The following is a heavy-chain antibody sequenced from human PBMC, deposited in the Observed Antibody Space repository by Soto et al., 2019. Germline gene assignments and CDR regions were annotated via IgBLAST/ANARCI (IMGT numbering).Heavy chain of an antibody. V-gene: IGHV2-5*02. CDR1: GFSLTSSGVG. D-gene: IGHD2-15*01. CDR2: IYWDDDK. CDR3: ARLVVAGNTYYFAS. Sequence: QITLKESGPTLVKPTQTLTLTCTFSGFSLTSSGVGVGWNRQTPGKALEWLTFIYWDDDKRYTPSLKRRLPNMLQTAKNQVVLTMTILDPVDTARFYSARLVVAGNTYYFASWGQGALLTVSS. J-gene: IGHJ4*02.